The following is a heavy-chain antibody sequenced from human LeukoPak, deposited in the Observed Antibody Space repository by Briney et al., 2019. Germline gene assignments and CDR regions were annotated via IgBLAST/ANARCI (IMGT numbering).Heavy chain of an antibody. D-gene: IGHD3-22*01. Sequence: PGGSLRLSCEASGFTFGSFAMYWVRQAPGKGLDWIAGIFGSGGSPHYADSVKGRFTISRDNSKNTVYLQINSLRAEDTAVYYCAKDLPIDSCSYYSPFDCWGQGTLVTVSS. J-gene: IGHJ4*02. V-gene: IGHV3-23*01. CDR3: AKDLPIDSCSYYSPFDC. CDR2: IFGSGGSP. CDR1: GFTFGSFA.